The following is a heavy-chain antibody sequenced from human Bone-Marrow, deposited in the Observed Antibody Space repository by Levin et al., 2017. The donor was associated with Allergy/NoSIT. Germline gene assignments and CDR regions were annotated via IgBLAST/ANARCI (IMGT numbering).Heavy chain of an antibody. CDR3: AHRARAPEGSGRYPY. Sequence: SGPTLVKPTQTLTLTCTFSGFSLSTSGVGVGWIRQPPGKALEWLALIYWDDDKRYSPSLKSRLTITKDTTKNQVVLTMTNMDPVDTGTYYGAHRARAPEGSGRYPYWGQGILVTVSS. J-gene: IGHJ4*02. V-gene: IGHV2-5*02. CDR1: GFSLSTSGVG. D-gene: IGHD3-10*01. CDR2: IYWDDDK.